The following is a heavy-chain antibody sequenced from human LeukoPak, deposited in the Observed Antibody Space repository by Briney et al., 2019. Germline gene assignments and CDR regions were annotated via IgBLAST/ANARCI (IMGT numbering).Heavy chain of an antibody. J-gene: IGHJ6*02. CDR1: ASTFTSSG. D-gene: IGHD6-19*01. Sequence: GASVNVSCNASASTFTSSGISWVRQAPGQGLEWMGGINTYNGNTNYAENLQGRITMTTDTPTSTAYMELRILRSDDTAVYYCARDEQWLVPISRPFYGMDVWGQETTVTVSS. CDR2: INTYNGNT. V-gene: IGHV1-18*01. CDR3: ARDEQWLVPISRPFYGMDV.